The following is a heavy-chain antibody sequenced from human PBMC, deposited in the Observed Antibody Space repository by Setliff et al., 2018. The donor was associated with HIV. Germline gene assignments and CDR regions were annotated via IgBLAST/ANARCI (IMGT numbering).Heavy chain of an antibody. CDR1: GYTFTSSD. CDR3: ARGAWYTSGWYSSRYMDV. V-gene: IGHV1-8*02. J-gene: IGHJ6*03. CDR2: MNPNSGNT. Sequence: ASVKVSCNASGYTFTSSDINWVRQAPGQGLEWMGWMNPNSGNTGYAQEFQGRVTLTRHTSISTAYMELNSLRSEDTAVYYCARGAWYTSGWYSSRYMDVWGKGTTVTVSS. D-gene: IGHD6-19*01.